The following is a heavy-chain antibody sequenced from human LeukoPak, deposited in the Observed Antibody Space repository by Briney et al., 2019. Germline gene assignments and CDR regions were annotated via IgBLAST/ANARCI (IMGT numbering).Heavy chain of an antibody. CDR2: IVVGSGNT. V-gene: IGHV1-58*01. D-gene: IGHD3-22*01. CDR1: GFTFTSSA. J-gene: IGHJ4*02. CDR3: AQAPYYYDSPDY. Sequence: SVKVSCKASGFTFTSSAVQWVRQARGQRLEWIGWIVVGSGNTNYAQKFQERVTITRDMSTSTAYMELSSLRSEDTAVYYCAQAPYYYDSPDYWGQGTLVTVSS.